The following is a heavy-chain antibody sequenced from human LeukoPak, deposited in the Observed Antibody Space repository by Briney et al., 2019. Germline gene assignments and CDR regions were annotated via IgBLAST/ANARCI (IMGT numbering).Heavy chain of an antibody. D-gene: IGHD1-20*01. CDR1: GFTFSSYE. Sequence: PGGSLRLSCAASGFTFSSYEMNWVRQAPGKGLEWVSYINSSGSRIYCADSVKGRFTISRDNAKNSLYLQMNSLRAEDTAVYYLARDRVNWYDGFDPWGQGTLVTVSS. CDR3: ARDRVNWYDGFDP. J-gene: IGHJ5*02. V-gene: IGHV3-48*03. CDR2: INSSGSRI.